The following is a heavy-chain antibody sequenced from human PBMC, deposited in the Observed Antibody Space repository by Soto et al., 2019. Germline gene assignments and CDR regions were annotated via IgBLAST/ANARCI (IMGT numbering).Heavy chain of an antibody. J-gene: IGHJ4*02. CDR3: ARAPSWYNFDY. CDR2: INAGNGNT. D-gene: IGHD6-13*01. CDR1: GYTFSSYA. V-gene: IGHV1-3*01. Sequence: QVQLVQSGAEVKKPGASVKVSCKVSGYTFSSYAMHWVRQAPGQRLEWMGWINAGNGNTKYSQKFQGRVTITRDTSASTAYMELSSLRSEDTAVYYCARAPSWYNFDYWGQGTLVTVSS.